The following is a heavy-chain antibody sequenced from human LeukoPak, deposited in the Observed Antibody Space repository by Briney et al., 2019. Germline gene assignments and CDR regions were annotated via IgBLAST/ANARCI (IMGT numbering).Heavy chain of an antibody. D-gene: IGHD6-13*01. Sequence: SETLSLTCTVSGGSISSSTYYWGWIRQPPGKGLEWIGSIYYSGSTYYNPSLKSRVTISVNTSKQQFSLSSVTAADTAVYYCARHSRGPAAGPAFDYWGQGTLVTVSS. J-gene: IGHJ4*02. CDR3: ARHSRGPAAGPAFDY. V-gene: IGHV4-39*01. CDR1: GGSISSSTYY. CDR2: IYYSGST.